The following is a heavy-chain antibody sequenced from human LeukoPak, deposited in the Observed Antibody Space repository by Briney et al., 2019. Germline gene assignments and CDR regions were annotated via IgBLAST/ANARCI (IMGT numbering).Heavy chain of an antibody. Sequence: MPSETLSLXCTVSGGSTSSYYWSWIRRPAGKGLESIGRIYTSGSTNYNPSLKSRVTMSVDTSNNQFSLKLSSVTAADTAVYYCARVDCSSTSCYSYFDYWGQGTLVTVSS. J-gene: IGHJ4*02. CDR2: IYTSGST. CDR1: GGSTSSYY. D-gene: IGHD2-2*02. CDR3: ARVDCSSTSCYSYFDY. V-gene: IGHV4-4*07.